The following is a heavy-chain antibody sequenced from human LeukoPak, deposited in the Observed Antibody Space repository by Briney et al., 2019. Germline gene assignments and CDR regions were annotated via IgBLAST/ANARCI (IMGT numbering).Heavy chain of an antibody. CDR2: IFNGGST. Sequence: GGSLRLSCAASGFAVSSNHMNWVRQAPGKGLEWVSVIFNGGSTYYADSVKGRFTISRDNSKNTLYLQMNSLRAEDTAVYYCARSGLKLGAYYYYMDVWGKGTTATVSS. CDR1: GFAVSSNH. J-gene: IGHJ6*03. V-gene: IGHV3-53*01. D-gene: IGHD3-10*01. CDR3: ARSGLKLGAYYYYMDV.